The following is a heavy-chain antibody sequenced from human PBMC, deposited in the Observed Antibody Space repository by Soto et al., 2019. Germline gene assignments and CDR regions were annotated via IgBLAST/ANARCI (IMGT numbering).Heavy chain of an antibody. D-gene: IGHD5-18*01. CDR3: ARVPDTAMVNLGNWFDP. CDR2: INHSGST. CDR1: GGSFSGYY. V-gene: IGHV4-34*01. J-gene: IGHJ5*02. Sequence: QVQLQQWGAGLLKPSETLSLTCAVYGGSFSGYYWSWIRQPPGKGLEWIGEINHSGSTNYNPSLKSRVTISVDTSKNQFSLKLSSVTAADTAVYYCARVPDTAMVNLGNWFDPWGQGTLVTVSS.